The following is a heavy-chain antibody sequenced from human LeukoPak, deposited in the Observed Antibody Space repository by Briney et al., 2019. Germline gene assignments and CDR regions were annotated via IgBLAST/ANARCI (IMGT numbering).Heavy chain of an antibody. CDR3: ARRYDGSGYVPLLDY. CDR1: GGSISSYY. J-gene: IGHJ4*02. Sequence: PSETLSLTCTVSGGSISSYYWSWIRQPPGKGLEWIGYIYYSGNNNYNPSLKSRGTISVDTSRNQFSLKLSAVTAADTAVYYCARRYDGSGYVPLLDYWGQGALVTVSS. D-gene: IGHD3-22*01. V-gene: IGHV4-59*08. CDR2: IYYSGNN.